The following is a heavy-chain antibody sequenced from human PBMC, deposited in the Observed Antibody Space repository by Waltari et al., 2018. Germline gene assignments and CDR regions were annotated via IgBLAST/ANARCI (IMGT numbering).Heavy chain of an antibody. D-gene: IGHD6-6*01. CDR1: GGTLRSYT. CDR3: ARDFEYSSSLIPEDY. Sequence: QVQLVQSGAEVKKPGSSVKVSCTASGGTLRSYTISWVRQDPGQGLEWMGRIIPILGIANYAQKFQGRVTITADKSTSTAYMELSSLRSEDTAVYYCARDFEYSSSLIPEDYWGQGTLVTVSS. V-gene: IGHV1-69*08. CDR2: IIPILGIA. J-gene: IGHJ4*02.